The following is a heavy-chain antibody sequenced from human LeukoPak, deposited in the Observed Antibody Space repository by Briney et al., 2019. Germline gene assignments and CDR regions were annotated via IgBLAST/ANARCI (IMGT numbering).Heavy chain of an antibody. CDR1: GFTFSSYA. D-gene: IGHD3-3*01. Sequence: GGSLRLSCAASGFTFSSYAMHWVRQAPGKGLEWVAVISYDGSNKYYADSVKGRFTISRDNSKNTLYLQMNSLRAEDTAVYYCARDLRFGGAFDIWGQGTMATVSS. CDR2: ISYDGSNK. V-gene: IGHV3-30*01. CDR3: ARDLRFGGAFDI. J-gene: IGHJ3*02.